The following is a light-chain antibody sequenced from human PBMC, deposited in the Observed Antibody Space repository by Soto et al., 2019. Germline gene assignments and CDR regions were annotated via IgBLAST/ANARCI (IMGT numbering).Light chain of an antibody. CDR1: SSNIGGNS. Sequence: VLTQPPSVSAAPGQKVTISCSGSSSNIGGNSVSWYQQLPGTAPKLLIYDDNKRPSGIPDRFSGSKSGTSATLGITGFQTGEEADYYCGSWDSSLSAYVFGTGTKVTV. CDR3: GSWDSSLSAYV. CDR2: DDN. J-gene: IGLJ1*01. V-gene: IGLV1-51*01.